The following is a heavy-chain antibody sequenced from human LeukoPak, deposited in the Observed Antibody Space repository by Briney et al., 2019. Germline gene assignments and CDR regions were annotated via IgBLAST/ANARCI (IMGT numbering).Heavy chain of an antibody. D-gene: IGHD6-19*01. J-gene: IGHJ4*02. V-gene: IGHV5-51*01. CDR1: GYSFTSYW. CDR3: ARHIPSGWYYFDY. Sequence: GESLKISCKGSGYSFTSYWIGWVRQMPGKGLEWMGIIYPGDSDTRYSPSFQGQVTISADKSISTAYLQRSSLKASDTAMYYCARHIPSGWYYFDYWGQGTLVTVSS. CDR2: IYPGDSDT.